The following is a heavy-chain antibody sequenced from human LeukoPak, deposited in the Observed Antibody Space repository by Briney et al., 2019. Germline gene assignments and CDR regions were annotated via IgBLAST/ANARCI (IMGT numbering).Heavy chain of an antibody. CDR1: GFTFSSYW. CDR2: IKQDGSKE. V-gene: IGHV3-7*01. CDR3: ARDGWLFDY. Sequence: GGSLRLSCAASGFTFSSYWMRWVRQAPGKGLEWVANIKQDGSKEYYVDSVKGRFTISRDNAKNSLYLQMNSLRAEDTAGYYCARDGWLFDYWGQGTLVTVSS. J-gene: IGHJ4*02. D-gene: IGHD3-22*01.